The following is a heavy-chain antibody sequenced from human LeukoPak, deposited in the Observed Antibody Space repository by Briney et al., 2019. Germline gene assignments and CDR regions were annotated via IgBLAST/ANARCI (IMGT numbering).Heavy chain of an antibody. V-gene: IGHV3-21*01. CDR1: GFTFSSYW. D-gene: IGHD3-3*01. CDR2: ISGSSTYI. CDR3: ARGSEWSSGVSDY. Sequence: GGSLRLSCAASGFTFSSYWINWVRQAPGKGLEWVSSISGSSTYIYYADSVKGRFTVSRDNAKKSLYLQMNSLRAEDTAVYYCARGSEWSSGVSDYWGQGTLVTVSS. J-gene: IGHJ4*02.